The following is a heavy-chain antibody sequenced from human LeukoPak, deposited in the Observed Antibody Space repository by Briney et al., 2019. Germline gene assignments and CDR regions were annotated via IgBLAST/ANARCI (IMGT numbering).Heavy chain of an antibody. CDR3: ARGSSGKGFGY. J-gene: IGHJ4*02. CDR1: GFTFSSFG. D-gene: IGHD6-19*01. CDR2: ISSSSSYI. V-gene: IGHV3-21*01. Sequence: PGGSLRLSCAASGFTFSSFGMHWVRQAPGKGLEWVSSISSSSSYIYYADSVKGRFTISRDNAKNSLYLQMNSPRAEDTAVYYCARGSSGKGFGYWGQGTLVTVSS.